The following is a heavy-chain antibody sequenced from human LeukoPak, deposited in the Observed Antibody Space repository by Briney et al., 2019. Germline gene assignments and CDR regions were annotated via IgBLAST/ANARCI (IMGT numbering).Heavy chain of an antibody. Sequence: GSLRLSCAASGFTFSSYSMNWVRQPPGKGLEWIGSIYYSGSTYYNPSLKSRVTISVDTSKNQFSLKLSSVTAADTAVYYCARHGFCGGDCYSSNWFDPWGQGTLVTVSS. J-gene: IGHJ5*02. CDR3: ARHGFCGGDCYSSNWFDP. CDR2: IYYSGST. V-gene: IGHV4-39*01. CDR1: GFTFSSYSMN. D-gene: IGHD2-21*02.